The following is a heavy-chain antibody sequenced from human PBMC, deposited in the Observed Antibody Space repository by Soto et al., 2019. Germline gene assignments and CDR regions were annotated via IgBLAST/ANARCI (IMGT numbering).Heavy chain of an antibody. CDR3: MRGGGWLPED. Sequence: QVQMQESGPGLVKPSETLSLSCSVSGGPINSDYWSWIRQPPGKGLEWLANIHYSGTTTYNPSLKGRVTISSDTPKNQFFLRLSSVSAADTAVYYCMRGGGWLPEDWGQGTLVTVSS. CDR1: GGPINSDY. D-gene: IGHD5-12*01. CDR2: IHYSGTT. V-gene: IGHV4-59*01. J-gene: IGHJ4*02.